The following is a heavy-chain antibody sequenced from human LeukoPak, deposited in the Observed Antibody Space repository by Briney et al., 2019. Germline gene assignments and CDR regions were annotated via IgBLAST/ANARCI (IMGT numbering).Heavy chain of an antibody. CDR3: ASEYYYDSSGYLPGPPYFDY. V-gene: IGHV3-21*01. D-gene: IGHD3-22*01. CDR1: GFTFSSYS. J-gene: IGHJ4*02. CDR2: ISSSSSYI. Sequence: GGSLRLSCAASGFTFSSYSMNWVRQAPGKGLEWVSSISSSSSYIYYADSVKGRFAISRDNAKNSLYLQMNSLRAEDTAVYYCASEYYYDSSGYLPGPPYFDYWGQGTLVTVSS.